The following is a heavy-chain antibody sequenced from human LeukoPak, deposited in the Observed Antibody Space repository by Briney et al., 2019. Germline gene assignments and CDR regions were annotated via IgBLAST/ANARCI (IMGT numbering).Heavy chain of an antibody. CDR2: IKQEGSEK. V-gene: IGHV3-7*01. CDR1: GFTFSSYW. D-gene: IGHD2-2*01. CDR3: ARVHVDIVVVPAARFTYYYYMDV. Sequence: GGSLRLSCAASGFTFSSYWMSWVRQAPGKGLEWVANIKQEGSEKYYVDSVKGRFTISRDNAKNSLYLQMNSLRAEDTAVYYCARVHVDIVVVPAARFTYYYYMDVWGKGTTVTISS. J-gene: IGHJ6*03.